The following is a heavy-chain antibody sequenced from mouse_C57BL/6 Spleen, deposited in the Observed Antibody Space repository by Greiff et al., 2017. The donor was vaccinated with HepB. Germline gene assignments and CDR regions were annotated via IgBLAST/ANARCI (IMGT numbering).Heavy chain of an antibody. CDR1: GYSITSGYG. CDR3: ARTARIKY. J-gene: IGHJ2*01. D-gene: IGHD1-2*01. CDR2: ISYSGST. Sequence: EVQLQESGPGLVKPSQSLSLTCTVTGYSITSGYGWNWIRQFPGNKLEWMGYISYSGSTNSNPSHKGRFSITRDTSKNQFLLQLNSVTTEDTATYDCARTARIKYWGQGTALTVSS. V-gene: IGHV3-2*02.